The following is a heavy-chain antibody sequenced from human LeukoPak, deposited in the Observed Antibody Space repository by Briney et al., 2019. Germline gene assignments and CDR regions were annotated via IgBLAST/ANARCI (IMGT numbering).Heavy chain of an antibody. CDR3: ARASPYCSSTSCPLGYYYYYMDV. CDR1: GGSFSGYY. V-gene: IGHV4-34*01. CDR2: INHSGST. D-gene: IGHD2-2*01. J-gene: IGHJ6*03. Sequence: SETLSLTCAVYGGSFSGYYWSWIRQPPGKGLEWIGEINHSGSTNYNPSLKSRVTISVDTSKNQFSLKLSSVTAADTAVYYCARASPYCSSTSCPLGYYYYYMDVWGKGTTVTVSS.